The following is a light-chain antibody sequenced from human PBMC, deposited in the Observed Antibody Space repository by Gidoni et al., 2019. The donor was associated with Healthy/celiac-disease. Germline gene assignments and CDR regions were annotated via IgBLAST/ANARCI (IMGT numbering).Light chain of an antibody. J-gene: IGKJ4*01. V-gene: IGKV3-11*01. CDR2: AAS. CDR1: QSVSSY. Sequence: PATLSSSLGDRATISCRASQSVSSYLDWYQQKPGKAPRLLIYAASNRATGIPARFSGSGSGTDFTLTISSLEPEDFAVFYCQQRSNWPLTFGGGTRVEIK. CDR3: QQRSNWPLT.